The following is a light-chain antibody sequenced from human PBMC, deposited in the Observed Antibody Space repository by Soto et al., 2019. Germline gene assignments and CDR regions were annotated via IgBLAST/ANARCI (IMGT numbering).Light chain of an antibody. Sequence: EIVLTQSPATLSLSPGERATLSCRASQSVSNYLTWYQQKPGQAPRLLVYDTFNRPNGVPARFTGSGLDTDFTLTNSNLEPEDFEVYNYKQRAGSPRTFGQGTKVEIQ. CDR3: KQRAGSPRT. J-gene: IGKJ1*01. V-gene: IGKV3-11*01. CDR2: DTF. CDR1: QSVSNY.